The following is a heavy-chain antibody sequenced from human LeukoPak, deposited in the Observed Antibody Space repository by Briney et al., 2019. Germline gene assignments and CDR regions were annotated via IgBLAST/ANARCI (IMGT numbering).Heavy chain of an antibody. Sequence: SETLSLTCTVPGGSISSYYWSWIRQPAGKGLEWIGRIYTSGSTNYNPSLKSRVTMSVDTSKNQFSLKLSSVTAADTAVYYCARLYSSSWYFDYWGQGTLVTVSS. CDR2: IYTSGST. D-gene: IGHD6-13*01. J-gene: IGHJ4*02. V-gene: IGHV4-4*07. CDR1: GGSISSYY. CDR3: ARLYSSSWYFDY.